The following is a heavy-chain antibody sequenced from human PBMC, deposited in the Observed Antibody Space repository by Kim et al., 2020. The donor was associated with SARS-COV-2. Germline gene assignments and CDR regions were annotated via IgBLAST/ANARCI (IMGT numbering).Heavy chain of an antibody. CDR1: GFTFSDHY. J-gene: IGHJ4*02. V-gene: IGHV3-72*01. Sequence: GGSLRLSCAASGFTFSDHYMDWVRQAPGKGLEWVGRTRNKANSYTTEYAASVKGRFTISRDDSKNSLYLQMNSLKTEDTAVYYCAREGYYYGSVRPFDYWGQGTLVTVSS. D-gene: IGHD3-10*01. CDR3: AREGYYYGSVRPFDY. CDR2: TRNKANSYTT.